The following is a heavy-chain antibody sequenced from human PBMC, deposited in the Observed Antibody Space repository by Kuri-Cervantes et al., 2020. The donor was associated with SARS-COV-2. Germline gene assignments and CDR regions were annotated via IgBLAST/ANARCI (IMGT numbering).Heavy chain of an antibody. CDR1: GGSTSSYY. CDR2: IYYSGST. CDR3: ARAPPITIFGVVITIGGFDY. Sequence: SETLSLTCTVSGGSTSSYYWSWIRQPPGKGLEWIGYIYYSGSTNYNPSLKSRVTISVDTSKNQFSLKLSSVTAADTAVYYCARAPPITIFGVVITIGGFDYWGQGTLVTVSS. J-gene: IGHJ4*02. D-gene: IGHD3-3*01. V-gene: IGHV4-59*01.